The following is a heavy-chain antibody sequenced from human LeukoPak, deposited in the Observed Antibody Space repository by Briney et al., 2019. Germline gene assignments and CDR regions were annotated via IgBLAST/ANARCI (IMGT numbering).Heavy chain of an antibody. J-gene: IGHJ5*02. CDR1: GFTFSGYG. D-gene: IGHD1-26*01. Sequence: PGGSLRLSCAASGFTFSGYGMHWVRQAPGKGLEWVAFIRNDGSNKYYAGSMKGRFTISRDNSKNTLYLQINSLRTEDTAIYYCARGGTFVRIVEQDARRWLDPWGPGALVAVSS. CDR2: IRNDGSNK. V-gene: IGHV3-30*02. CDR3: ARGGTFVRIVEQDARRWLDP.